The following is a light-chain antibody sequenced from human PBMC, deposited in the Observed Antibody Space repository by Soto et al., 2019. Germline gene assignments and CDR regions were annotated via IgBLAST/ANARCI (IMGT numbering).Light chain of an antibody. Sequence: IVLTQSPGTLSVSPGERATLSCRASQSVNSDYLAWYQHKPGQAPRLLIYGASARATGIPDRFSGSGSGTDFNLTISRLDPXDFGVXYCQQYGSSPPFIFGQGTKVEIK. CDR3: QQYGSSPPFI. V-gene: IGKV3-20*01. CDR2: GAS. J-gene: IGKJ2*01. CDR1: QSVNSDY.